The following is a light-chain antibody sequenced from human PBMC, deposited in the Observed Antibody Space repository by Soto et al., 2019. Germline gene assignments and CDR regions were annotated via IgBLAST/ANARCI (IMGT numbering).Light chain of an antibody. CDR2: AAT. Sequence: DIQMTQSPSSLSASIGDTVAITCRASQDIRDNLNWYQQKPGKAPKLLMSAATNLETGAPSRFSGSGSETDFTIIISCLQAEDSATYFCQQSYSTPLTFGGGPRVEIK. CDR1: QDIRDN. V-gene: IGKV1-39*01. CDR3: QQSYSTPLT. J-gene: IGKJ4*01.